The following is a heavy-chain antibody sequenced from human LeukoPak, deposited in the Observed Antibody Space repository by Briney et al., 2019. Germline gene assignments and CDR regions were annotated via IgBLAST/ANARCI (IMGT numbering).Heavy chain of an antibody. CDR2: INHSGST. D-gene: IGHD5-18*01. V-gene: IGHV4-34*01. Sequence: SETLSLTCAVYGGSFSGYYWSWIRQPPGEGLEWIGEINHSGSTNYNPSLKSRVTISVDTSKNQFSLKLSSVTAADTAVYYCARGVGFFSRRGYSYGHQSKQVGHYYYYYMDVWGKGTTVTVSS. CDR1: GGSFSGYY. J-gene: IGHJ6*03. CDR3: ARGVGFFSRRGYSYGHQSKQVGHYYYYYMDV.